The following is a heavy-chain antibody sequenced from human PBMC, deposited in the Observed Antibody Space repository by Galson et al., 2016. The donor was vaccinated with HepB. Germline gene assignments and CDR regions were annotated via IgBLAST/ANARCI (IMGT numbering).Heavy chain of an antibody. CDR3: ARGNTMLRGTDYFYH. J-gene: IGHJ4*02. CDR1: ENTPTY. CDR2: IYPNNGET. V-gene: IGHV1-2*02. D-gene: IGHD3-10*01. Sequence: SVKVSCKASENTPTYINWVRQAPGQGLEWLGWIYPNNGETTYAQKFQDRIAMTWDTSIDTVYRELSTLSSDDTAVYYCARGNTMLRGTDYFYHWGQGTLVTVSS.